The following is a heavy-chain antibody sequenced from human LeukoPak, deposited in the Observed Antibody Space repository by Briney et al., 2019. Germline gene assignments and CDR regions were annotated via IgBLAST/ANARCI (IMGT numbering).Heavy chain of an antibody. CDR1: GFTFSSYA. CDR3: AKSQGAMVRETQSGKIDY. CDR2: ISGSGGST. J-gene: IGHJ4*02. V-gene: IGHV3-23*01. Sequence: TGGSLRLSCAASGFTFSSYAMSWVRQAPGKGLEWVSAISGSGGSTYYADSVKGRFTISRDNSKNTLYLQMNSLRAEDTAVYYCAKSQGAMVRETQSGKIDYWGQGTLVTVSS. D-gene: IGHD3-10*01.